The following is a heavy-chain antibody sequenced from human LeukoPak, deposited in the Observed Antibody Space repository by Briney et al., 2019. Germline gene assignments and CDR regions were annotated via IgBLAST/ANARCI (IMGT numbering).Heavy chain of an antibody. CDR3: ARAQNYYDSSGYYYY. Sequence: SVKVSCKASGGTFSSYAIIWVRQAPGQGLEWMGRIIPILGIANYAQKFQGRVTITADKSTSTAYMELSSLRSEDTAVYYCARAQNYYDSSGYYYYWGQGTLVTVSS. CDR1: GGTFSSYA. J-gene: IGHJ4*02. CDR2: IIPILGIA. V-gene: IGHV1-69*04. D-gene: IGHD3-22*01.